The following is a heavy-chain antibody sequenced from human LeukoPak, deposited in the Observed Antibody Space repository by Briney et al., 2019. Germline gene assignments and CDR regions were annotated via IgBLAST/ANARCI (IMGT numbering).Heavy chain of an antibody. V-gene: IGHV1-69*04. D-gene: IGHD4-17*01. J-gene: IGHJ4*02. CDR3: ARDYVRCGDLLHYFDY. Sequence: GASVKVSCKASGGTFSSYAISWVRQAPGQGLEWMGRIIPILGIANYAQKFQSRVTITADKSTSTAYMELSSLRSEDTAVYYCARDYVRCGDLLHYFDYWGQGTLVTVSS. CDR2: IIPILGIA. CDR1: GGTFSSYA.